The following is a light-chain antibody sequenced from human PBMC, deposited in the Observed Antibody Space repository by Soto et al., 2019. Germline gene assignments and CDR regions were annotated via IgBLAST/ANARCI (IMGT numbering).Light chain of an antibody. CDR2: TYSFS. Sequence: QSVLTQPPSASGTPGQRVTISCSGSSSNIGSNPVNWYQQFPGTAPKLLIYTYSFSQRPSGVPDRFSGSQSGTSASLAISGLQSEDEADYYCAAWEDSLNGVVFGGGTKLTVL. J-gene: IGLJ2*01. V-gene: IGLV1-44*01. CDR3: AAWEDSLNGVV. CDR1: SSNIGSNP.